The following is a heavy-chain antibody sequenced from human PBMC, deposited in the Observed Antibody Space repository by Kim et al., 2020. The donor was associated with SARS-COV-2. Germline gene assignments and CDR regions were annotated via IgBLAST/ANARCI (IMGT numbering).Heavy chain of an antibody. D-gene: IGHD6-19*01. V-gene: IGHV4-59*01. Sequence: SETLSLTCTVSGGSISSYYWSWIRQPPGKGLEWIGYIYYSGSTNYNPSLKSRVTISVDTSKNQFSLKLSSVTAADTAVYYCARDGSLLRSGWPDAFDIWGQGTMVTVSS. CDR2: IYYSGST. CDR1: GGSISSYY. CDR3: ARDGSLLRSGWPDAFDI. J-gene: IGHJ3*02.